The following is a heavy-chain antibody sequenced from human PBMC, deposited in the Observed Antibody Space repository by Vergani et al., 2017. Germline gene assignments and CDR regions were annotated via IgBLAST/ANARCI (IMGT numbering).Heavy chain of an antibody. J-gene: IGHJ2*01. Sequence: QVQLQESGPGLVKPSETLSLTCAVYGGSFSGYYWSWIRQPPGKGLEWIGYIYYSGSTNYNPSLKSRVTISVDTSKNQFSLKLSSVTAADTAVYYCARGPRCGGDCSWYFDLWGRGTLVTVSS. D-gene: IGHD2-21*02. CDR1: GGSFSGYY. CDR2: IYYSGST. CDR3: ARGPRCGGDCSWYFDL. V-gene: IGHV4-59*01.